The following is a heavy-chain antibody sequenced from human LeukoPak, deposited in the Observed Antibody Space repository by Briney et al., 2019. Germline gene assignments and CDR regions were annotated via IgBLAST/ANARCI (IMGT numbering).Heavy chain of an antibody. CDR2: IYYSGST. CDR1: GDPIIGYSDY. CDR3: VREYSGFDY. J-gene: IGHJ4*02. Sequence: TTSETLSLTCTVPGDPIIGYSDYKWTWLRQSPEKGLEWIGYIYYSGSTNYNPSLKSRVTISVDTSKNQFSLKLTSVTAADTAVYYCVREYSGFDYWGQGTLVTVSS. V-gene: IGHV4-61*08. D-gene: IGHD1-26*01.